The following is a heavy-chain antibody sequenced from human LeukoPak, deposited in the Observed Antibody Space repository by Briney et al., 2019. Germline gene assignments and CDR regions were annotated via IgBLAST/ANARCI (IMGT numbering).Heavy chain of an antibody. D-gene: IGHD5-18*01. CDR3: ASETTRGYSYGSPTDGFDL. J-gene: IGHJ3*01. Sequence: GGSLRLSCAASGFTFSNYWMHWVRQAPGKGLEWVSSISSSSSYIYYANSVKGRFTISRDNARKSLFLQMNSLRAEDTAVYYCASETTRGYSYGSPTDGFDLWGQGTMVTVSS. V-gene: IGHV3-21*01. CDR2: ISSSSSYI. CDR1: GFTFSNYW.